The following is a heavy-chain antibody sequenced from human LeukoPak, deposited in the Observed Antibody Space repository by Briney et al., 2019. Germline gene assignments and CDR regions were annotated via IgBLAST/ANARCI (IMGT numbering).Heavy chain of an antibody. CDR1: GFTVSSNY. Sequence: GGSLRLSCAASGFTVSSNYMSWVRQAPGKGLEWVSVIYSGGSTYYADSVKGRFTISRDNSKNTLYLQMNSLRAEDTAVYYCARDPAFYCSSTSCYSDWGQETLVTVSS. V-gene: IGHV3-66*02. CDR2: IYSGGST. D-gene: IGHD2-2*01. J-gene: IGHJ4*02. CDR3: ARDPAFYCSSTSCYSD.